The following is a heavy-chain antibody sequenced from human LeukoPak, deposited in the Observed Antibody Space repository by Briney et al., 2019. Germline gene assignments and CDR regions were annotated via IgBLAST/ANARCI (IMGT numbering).Heavy chain of an antibody. D-gene: IGHD5-18*01. J-gene: IGHJ4*02. V-gene: IGHV1-46*01. CDR3: ARDTYSYGLFDY. CDR1: GYSFTTYY. Sequence: ASVKVSCKASGYSFTTYYMHWVRQAPGQGLEWMGIINPSGGSTSYAQKFQGRVTMTRDTSTSTVYMELSSLRSEDTVVYYCARDTYSYGLFDYWGQGTLVTVSS. CDR2: INPSGGST.